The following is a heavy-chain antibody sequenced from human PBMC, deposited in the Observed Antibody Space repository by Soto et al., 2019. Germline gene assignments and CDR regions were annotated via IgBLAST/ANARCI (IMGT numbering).Heavy chain of an antibody. J-gene: IGHJ6*02. CDR3: ARDKEGLLYCSGGSCHGVSYCYYGMDV. D-gene: IGHD2-15*01. V-gene: IGHV3-48*02. CDR1: GFTFSSYS. CDR2: ISSSSSTI. Sequence: EVQLLESGGGLVQPGGSLRLSCAASGFTFSSYSMNWVRQAPGKGLEWVSYISSSSSTIYYADSVKGRFTISRDNAKNSLYLQMNSLRDEDTAVYYCARDKEGLLYCSGGSCHGVSYCYYGMDVWGQGTTVTVSS.